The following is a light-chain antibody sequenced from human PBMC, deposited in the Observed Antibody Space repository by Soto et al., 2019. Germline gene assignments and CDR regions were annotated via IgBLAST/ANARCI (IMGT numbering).Light chain of an antibody. Sequence: EIVLSQSPATLSLYQGERATPSCRASQSVSSYLAWYQQKPGQAPRLLIYDASNRATGIPARFSGSGSGTDFTLTISSLQSEDFAVYYCQQYNNWPPSITFGQRTRLEI. V-gene: IGKV3-11*01. CDR2: DAS. CDR3: QQYNNWPPSIT. J-gene: IGKJ5*01. CDR1: QSVSSY.